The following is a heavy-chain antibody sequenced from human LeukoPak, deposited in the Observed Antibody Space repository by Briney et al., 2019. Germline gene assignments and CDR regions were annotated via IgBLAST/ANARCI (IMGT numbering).Heavy chain of an antibody. CDR3: ARVGGSLAGSFDY. J-gene: IGHJ4*02. CDR2: IIPIFGTA. Sequence: ASVKVSCKASGGTFSSYAISRVRQAPGQGLEWMGGIIPIFGTANYAQKFQGRVTITADESTSTAYMELSSLRSEDTAVYYCARVGGSLAGSFDYWGQGTLVTVSS. V-gene: IGHV1-69*01. D-gene: IGHD6-19*01. CDR1: GGTFSSYA.